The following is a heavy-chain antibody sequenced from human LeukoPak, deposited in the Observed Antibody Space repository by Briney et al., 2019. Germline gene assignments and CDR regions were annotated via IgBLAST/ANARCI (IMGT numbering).Heavy chain of an antibody. D-gene: IGHD3-22*01. J-gene: IGHJ4*02. CDR3: ARDRGFRAIRWLSPFDY. CDR1: GFTFSSYS. CDR2: ISSSSSTI. V-gene: IGHV3-48*04. Sequence: PGGSLRLSCAASGFTFSSYSMNWVRQAPGKGLEWVSYISSSSSTIYYADSVKGRFTISRDNAKNSLYLQMNSLRAEDTAVYYCARDRGFRAIRWLSPFDYWGQGTLVTVSS.